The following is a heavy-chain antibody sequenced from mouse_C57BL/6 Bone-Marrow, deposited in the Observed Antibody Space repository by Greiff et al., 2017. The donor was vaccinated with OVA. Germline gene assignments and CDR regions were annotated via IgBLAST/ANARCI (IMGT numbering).Heavy chain of an antibody. Sequence: QVQLQQSGAELVRPGTSVKVSCKASGYAFTNYLIEWVKQRPGQGLEWIGVINPGSGGTNYNEKFKGKATLTADKSSSTAYMQLSSLTSEDSAVYFCAGYYGSSPHFDVWGTGTTVTVSS. CDR2: INPGSGGT. J-gene: IGHJ1*03. D-gene: IGHD1-1*01. V-gene: IGHV1-54*01. CDR1: GYAFTNYL. CDR3: AGYYGSSPHFDV.